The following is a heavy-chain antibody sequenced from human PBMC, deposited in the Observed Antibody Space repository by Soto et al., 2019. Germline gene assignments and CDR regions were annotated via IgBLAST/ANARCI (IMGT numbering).Heavy chain of an antibody. CDR2: IIPIFGTA. J-gene: IGHJ4*03. V-gene: IGHV1-69*01. Sequence: QVQLVQSGAEVKTPGSSVKVSCKASGGTFSSYAISWVRQAPGQGREWLGGIIPIFGTANYAQKFQGIVTRTADESTSTAYMELSSLRFEDTAVYYCATELSCYDFSGYYTYYFEYWGHGTLVNVSS. D-gene: IGHD3-22*01. CDR3: ATELSCYDFSGYYTYYFEY. CDR1: GGTFSSYA.